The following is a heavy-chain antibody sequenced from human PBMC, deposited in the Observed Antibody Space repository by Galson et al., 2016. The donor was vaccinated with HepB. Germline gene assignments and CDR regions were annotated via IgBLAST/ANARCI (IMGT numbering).Heavy chain of an antibody. CDR3: ATDPDRAIGIRGVIISPSFDS. J-gene: IGHJ4*02. CDR1: GYPLTGLS. D-gene: IGHD3-10*01. Sequence: CKVSGYPLTGLSMQWVRQAPGKGLAWMGGFDPEDGENIYAQKFQGRVTMTVDTSKDTAYMGLSSLRLEDTAVYYCATDPDRAIGIRGVIISPSFDSWGQGALVFVSS. V-gene: IGHV1-24*01. CDR2: FDPEDGEN.